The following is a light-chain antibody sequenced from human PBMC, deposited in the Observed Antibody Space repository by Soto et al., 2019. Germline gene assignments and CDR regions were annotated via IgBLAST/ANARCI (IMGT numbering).Light chain of an antibody. Sequence: EIVLTQSPGTLSLSPGERATLSCRASQSISSTYLAWYQQKPGQPPRLLIYGASSRAAGIPDRFSGSGYGTDFTLTISTLEPEDSAVYYCQQYGTFGPGTQVDIK. V-gene: IGKV3-20*01. CDR3: QQYGT. CDR1: QSISSTY. CDR2: GAS. J-gene: IGKJ3*01.